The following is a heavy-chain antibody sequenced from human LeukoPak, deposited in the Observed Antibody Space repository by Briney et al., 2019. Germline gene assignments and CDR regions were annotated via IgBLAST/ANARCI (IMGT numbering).Heavy chain of an antibody. J-gene: IGHJ4*02. CDR3: ARRQGCSSTSCPPDY. CDR1: GYSFTNFW. D-gene: IGHD2-2*01. Sequence: GEALKISCKGSGYSFTNFWIGWVRQMPGKGLEWMGIIHPGDSDTRYSPSFQGQVTISADKSISTAYLQWSSLKASDTAMYYCARRQGCSSTSCPPDYWGQGTLVTVSS. V-gene: IGHV5-51*01. CDR2: IHPGDSDT.